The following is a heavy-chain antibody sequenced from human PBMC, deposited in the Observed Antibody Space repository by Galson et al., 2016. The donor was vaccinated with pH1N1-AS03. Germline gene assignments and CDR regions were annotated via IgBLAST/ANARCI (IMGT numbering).Heavy chain of an antibody. CDR2: ISGNGFST. Sequence: SLRLSCAASGFTFSSYAMHWVRQAPGKGLEYVSAISGNGFSTYYANSVKGRFTISRDNSKNTLYLQMGSLRAEDMAAYYCARGPVSYSNYWFPPPDYWGQGTLVTVSS. J-gene: IGHJ4*02. D-gene: IGHD6-13*01. CDR1: GFTFSSYA. CDR3: ARGPVSYSNYWFPPPDY. V-gene: IGHV3-64*01.